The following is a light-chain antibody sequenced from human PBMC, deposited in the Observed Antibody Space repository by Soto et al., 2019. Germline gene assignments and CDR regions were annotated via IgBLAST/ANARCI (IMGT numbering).Light chain of an antibody. CDR2: DTS. CDR3: QQYGSSPKIT. CDR1: QSVSSSS. Sequence: EIVLTQSPGTLSLSPGERATLSCRASQSVSSSSLAWYQQKPGQAPRLLIYDTSSRATGIPDRFSGSGSGTDFTLTISRLEPEDFAVYYCQQYGSSPKITFGQGTRLEIK. J-gene: IGKJ5*01. V-gene: IGKV3-20*01.